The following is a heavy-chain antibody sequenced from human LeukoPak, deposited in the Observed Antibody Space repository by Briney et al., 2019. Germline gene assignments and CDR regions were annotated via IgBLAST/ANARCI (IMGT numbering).Heavy chain of an antibody. CDR3: ARVGSSSWYNWFDP. D-gene: IGHD6-13*01. CDR1: GGSISSGSYY. CDR2: IYTSGST. V-gene: IGHV4-61*02. J-gene: IGHJ5*02. Sequence: PSETLSLTCTVSGGSISSGSYYWSWIRQPAGKGLEWIGRIYTSGSTNYNPSLKSRVTISVDTSKNQFSLKLSSVTAADTAAYYCARVGSSSWYNWFDPWGQGTLVTVSS.